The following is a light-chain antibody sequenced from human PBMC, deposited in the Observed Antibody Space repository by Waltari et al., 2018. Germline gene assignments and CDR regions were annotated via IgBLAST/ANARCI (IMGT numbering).Light chain of an antibody. CDR1: SSHIGAGYD. CDR2: GNS. J-gene: IGLJ2*01. CDR3: QSYDSSLSAYVV. V-gene: IGLV1-40*01. Sequence: QSVLPQPPSVSGAPGPRVTIPCPGSSSHIGAGYDLHWYQQLPGTAPKLLIYGNSNRPSGVPDRFSGSKSGTSASLAITGLQAEDEADYYCQSYDSSLSAYVVFGGGTKLTVL.